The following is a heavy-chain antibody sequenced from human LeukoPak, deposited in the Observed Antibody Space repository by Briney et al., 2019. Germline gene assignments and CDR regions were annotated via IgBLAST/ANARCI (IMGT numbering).Heavy chain of an antibody. CDR3: ARSYGEYCSSTSCYYYYYYMDV. CDR1: GYTLSELS. D-gene: IGHD2-2*01. Sequence: ASVKVSCKVSGYTLSELSMHWVRQAPGQGLEWMGWISAYNGNTNYAQKLQGRVTMTTDTSTSTAYMELRSLRSDDTAVYYCARSYGEYCSSTSCYYYYYYMDVWGKGTTVTVSS. V-gene: IGHV1-18*01. CDR2: ISAYNGNT. J-gene: IGHJ6*03.